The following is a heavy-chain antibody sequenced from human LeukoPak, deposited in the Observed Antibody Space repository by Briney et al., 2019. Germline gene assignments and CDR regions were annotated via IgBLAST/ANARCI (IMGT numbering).Heavy chain of an antibody. Sequence: SETLSLTCAVSGGSISSYYWSWIRQPPGKGLEWIGYIYYSGSTNYNPSLKSRVTISVDTSKNQFSLKLSSVTAADTAEYYCAIDLLITGTRGAFDIWGQGTMVTVSS. V-gene: IGHV4-59*01. J-gene: IGHJ3*02. CDR1: GGSISSYY. CDR3: AIDLLITGTRGAFDI. D-gene: IGHD1-7*01. CDR2: IYYSGST.